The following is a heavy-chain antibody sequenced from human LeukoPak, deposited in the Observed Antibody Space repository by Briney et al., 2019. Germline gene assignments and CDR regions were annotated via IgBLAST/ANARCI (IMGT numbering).Heavy chain of an antibody. V-gene: IGHV4-61*01. J-gene: IGHJ4*02. D-gene: IGHD5-24*01. CDR3: ARHGGRDGYNYRY. CDR2: IYYSGST. CDR1: GGSVSSGSYY. Sequence: SETLSLTCTVSGGSVSSGSYYWSWIRQPPGKGLEWIGYIYYSGSTNYNPSLKSRVTISVDTSKNQFSLKLSSVTAADTAVYYCARHGGRDGYNYRYWGQGTLVTVSS.